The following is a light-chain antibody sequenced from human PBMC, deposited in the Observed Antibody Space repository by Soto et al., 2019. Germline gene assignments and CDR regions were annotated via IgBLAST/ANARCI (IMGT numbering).Light chain of an antibody. CDR3: SSYTSISILA. CDR1: NNDVGGYES. CDR2: DVN. V-gene: IGLV2-14*03. J-gene: IGLJ3*02. Sequence: SALTQPASVSGSPGQSITISCTGTNNDVGGYESVSWYQQHSGKAPRLLIYDVNYRPSGVSNRFSGSKSGNTASLTISGLQAEDEADYYCSSYTSISILAFGGGTKLTVL.